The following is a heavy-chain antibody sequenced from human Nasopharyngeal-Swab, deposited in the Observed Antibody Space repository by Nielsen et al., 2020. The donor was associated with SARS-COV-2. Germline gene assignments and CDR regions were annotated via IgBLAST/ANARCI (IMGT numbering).Heavy chain of an antibody. CDR1: GFTFSSYA. Sequence: GSLRLSCAASGFTFSSYAIHWVRQAPGKGLEWVAVISYDGSNKYYADSVKGRFTISRDNSKNTLYLQMNSLRAEDTAVYYCARGPGSYYDNWGQGTLVTVSS. CDR3: ARGPGSYYDN. V-gene: IGHV3-30-3*01. CDR2: ISYDGSNK. J-gene: IGHJ4*02. D-gene: IGHD3-10*01.